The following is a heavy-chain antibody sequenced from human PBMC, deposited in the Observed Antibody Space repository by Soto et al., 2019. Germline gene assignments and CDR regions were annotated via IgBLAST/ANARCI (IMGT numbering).Heavy chain of an antibody. CDR1: GFTFSSYG. CDR3: AKDASTFRVADFEY. CDR2: ISYDGSNK. J-gene: IGHJ4*02. V-gene: IGHV3-30*18. Sequence: PWGSLRLSFAASGFTFSSYGMHWVRQAPGKGLEWVAVISYDGSNKYYADSAKGRFTISRDNSKNTLYLQMNSLRAEDTAVYYWAKDASTFRVADFEYWGQGTLVSVSS. D-gene: IGHD3-3*01.